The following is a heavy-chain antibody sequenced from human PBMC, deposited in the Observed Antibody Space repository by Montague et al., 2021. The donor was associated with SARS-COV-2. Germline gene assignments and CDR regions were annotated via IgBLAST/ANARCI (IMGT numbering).Heavy chain of an antibody. J-gene: IGHJ1*01. CDR3: ARFVKTGTTSAFDR. V-gene: IGHV4-59*12. D-gene: IGHD3-3*02. Sequence: SETLSLTCGVFGASIRGSPWSWLRKRPGKGLEWIGDVRDTGTTNYNPSVRSRANIFVDTSKAQFSLTLTSVNTADTAVYYCARFVKTGTTSAFDRWGQGTLVIVSS. CDR2: VRDTGTT. CDR1: GASIRGSP.